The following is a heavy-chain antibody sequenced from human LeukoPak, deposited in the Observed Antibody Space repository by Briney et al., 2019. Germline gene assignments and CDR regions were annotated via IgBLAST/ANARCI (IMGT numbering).Heavy chain of an antibody. CDR2: ISSTSIYT. J-gene: IGHJ4*02. V-gene: IGHV3-11*05. CDR1: GFTFSDYY. Sequence: GGSLRLSCAASGFTFSDYYMGWIRQAPGKGLEWVSDISSTSIYTNYADSVKGRFTISRDNAKNSLYLQMDSLRAEDTVVYYCAREDGYSSSWYSDYWGQGTLVTVSS. D-gene: IGHD6-13*01. CDR3: AREDGYSSSWYSDY.